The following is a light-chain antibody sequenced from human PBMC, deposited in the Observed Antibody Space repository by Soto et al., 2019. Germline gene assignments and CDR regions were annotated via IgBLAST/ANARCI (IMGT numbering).Light chain of an antibody. CDR1: QSVGGY. V-gene: IGKV3-15*01. CDR2: GAF. Sequence: EIVLTQSPATLSLSPGERATLSCRASQSVGGYLAWYQQKPGQAPSLLIYGAFTRATGIPARFSGTGSGTEFTLTISSLQSEDFALYYCQQYNDWPLTFGQGTKVDIK. CDR3: QQYNDWPLT. J-gene: IGKJ1*01.